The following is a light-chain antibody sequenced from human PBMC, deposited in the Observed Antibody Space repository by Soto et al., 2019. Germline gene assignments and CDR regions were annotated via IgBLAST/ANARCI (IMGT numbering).Light chain of an antibody. Sequence: PGATATLSCRASQRVTSSYLAWYQQKPGQAPRLLIYGASSRATGIPDRFSGSGSCTDFTLTISRLEPEDFAVYYCQQHGSSRALTFGGGTKVDIK. CDR2: GAS. J-gene: IGKJ4*01. CDR3: QQHGSSRALT. CDR1: QRVTSSY. V-gene: IGKV3-20*01.